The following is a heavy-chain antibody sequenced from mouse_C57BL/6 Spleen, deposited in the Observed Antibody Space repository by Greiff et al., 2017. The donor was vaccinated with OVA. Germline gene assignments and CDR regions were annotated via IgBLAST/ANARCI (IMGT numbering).Heavy chain of an antibody. V-gene: IGHV1-64*01. CDR3: ARAGLTLYYFDY. D-gene: IGHD3-1*01. CDR2: IHPNSGST. CDR1: GYTFTSYW. J-gene: IGHJ2*01. Sequence: QVQLQQPGAELVKPGASVKLSCKASGYTFTSYWMHWVKQRPGQGLEWIGMIHPNSGSTNYNEKFKSKATLTVDKSSSTAYMQLSSLTSEDSAVDYCARAGLTLYYFDYWGKGTTLTVSS.